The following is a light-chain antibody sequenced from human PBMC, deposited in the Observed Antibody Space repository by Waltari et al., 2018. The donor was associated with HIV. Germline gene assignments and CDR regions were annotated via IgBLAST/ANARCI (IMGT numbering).Light chain of an antibody. CDR3: QQRSIWPRT. V-gene: IGKV3-11*01. Sequence: TAPPSVSPGATATLSCRASQSLNNYLAWYQQRPGQPPRLLIYDSSNRAAGIPARYSGSGSGTDFTLSISSREPEDFAVYYCQQRSIWPRTFGQGTKREIK. CDR2: DSS. J-gene: IGKJ2*01. CDR1: QSLNNY.